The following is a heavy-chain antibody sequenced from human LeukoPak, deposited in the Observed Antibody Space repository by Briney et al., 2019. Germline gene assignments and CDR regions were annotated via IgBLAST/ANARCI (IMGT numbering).Heavy chain of an antibody. Sequence: GGSLRLSCAASGFTFSSFAMSWVRQSPGQGLEWVSAISDSGSNTYYADSVKGRFTISRDNPKTTLYLQMNSLRADDTAVYYCANPDSSGFYFSMRFDFWGQGTLLTVSS. CDR3: ANPDSSGFYFSMRFDF. CDR1: GFTFSSFA. D-gene: IGHD3-22*01. J-gene: IGHJ4*02. V-gene: IGHV3-23*01. CDR2: ISDSGSNT.